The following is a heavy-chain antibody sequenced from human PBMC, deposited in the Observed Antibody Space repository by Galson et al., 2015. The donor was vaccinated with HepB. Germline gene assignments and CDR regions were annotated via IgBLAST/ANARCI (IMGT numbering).Heavy chain of an antibody. CDR2: VIPIFGTA. CDR1: GGTFSSYA. CDR3: ARASHYYDSSGYPYYFDY. J-gene: IGHJ4*02. Sequence: SVKVSCKASGGTFSSYAISWVRQAPGQGLEWMGGVIPIFGTANYAQKFQGRVTITADESTSTAYMELSSLRSEDTAVYYCARASHYYDSSGYPYYFDYWGQGTLVTVSS. D-gene: IGHD3-22*01. V-gene: IGHV1-69*13.